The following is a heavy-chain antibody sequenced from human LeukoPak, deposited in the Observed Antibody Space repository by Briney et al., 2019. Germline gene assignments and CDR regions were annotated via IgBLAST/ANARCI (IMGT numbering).Heavy chain of an antibody. V-gene: IGHV5-51*01. CDR3: ARTKYSSSWYLGY. D-gene: IGHD6-13*01. CDR1: GYSFTSYW. Sequence: GESLKISCKGSGYSFTSYWIGWVRQVPGKGLEWMGIIYPGDSDTRCSPPFQGQVTISADKSISTAYLQWSSLKASDTAMYYCARTKYSSSWYLGYWGQGTLVTVSS. J-gene: IGHJ4*02. CDR2: IYPGDSDT.